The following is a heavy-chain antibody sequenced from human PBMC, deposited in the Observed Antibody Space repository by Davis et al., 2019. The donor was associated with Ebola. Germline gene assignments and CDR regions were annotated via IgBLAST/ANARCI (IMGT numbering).Heavy chain of an antibody. D-gene: IGHD5-12*01. Sequence: SETLSLTCTVSGGSISSYYWSWIRQPPGKGLAWIGYIYYSGSTNYNPSLKSRVTISVDTSKNQFSLKLSSVTAADTAVYYCARVPGYSGYRSNWFDPWGQGTLVTVSS. CDR2: IYYSGST. CDR1: GGSISSYY. J-gene: IGHJ5*02. V-gene: IGHV4-59*01. CDR3: ARVPGYSGYRSNWFDP.